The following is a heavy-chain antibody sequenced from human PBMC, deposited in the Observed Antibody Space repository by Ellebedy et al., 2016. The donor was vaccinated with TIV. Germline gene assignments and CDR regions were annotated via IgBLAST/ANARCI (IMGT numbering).Heavy chain of an antibody. Sequence: SVKVSCXASGGTFSRLDINWLRQAPGQGLEWMGGIIPFFGTTNYGQKFQGRVTMTADESTSTIYMELRSLRSEDTAFYYCARARGNYGSYNYFDPWGQGTLVTVSS. CDR2: IIPFFGTT. J-gene: IGHJ5*02. V-gene: IGHV1-69*13. D-gene: IGHD3-10*01. CDR3: ARARGNYGSYNYFDP. CDR1: GGTFSRLD.